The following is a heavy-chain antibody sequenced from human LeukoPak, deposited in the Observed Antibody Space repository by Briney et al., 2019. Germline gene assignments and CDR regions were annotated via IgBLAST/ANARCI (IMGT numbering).Heavy chain of an antibody. CDR1: GFTFGSYA. CDR2: ISGSGGNT. V-gene: IGHV3-23*01. CDR3: AKMGRGAATPYYYFDY. D-gene: IGHD1-26*01. J-gene: IGHJ4*02. Sequence: GASLRLSCAASGFTFGSYAMSWVRQAPGKGLEWVSVISGSGGNTYYADSVKGRFTISRDNSKNTLYLEMNSLRAEDTAVYYCAKMGRGAATPYYYFDYWGQGTLVTVSS.